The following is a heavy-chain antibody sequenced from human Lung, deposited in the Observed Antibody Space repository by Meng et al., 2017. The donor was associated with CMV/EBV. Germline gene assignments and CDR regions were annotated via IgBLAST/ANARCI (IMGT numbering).Heavy chain of an antibody. V-gene: IGHV3-23*01. CDR3: AKDSPIVVVPAAIIPSND. D-gene: IGHD2-2*01. Sequence: GGSPRLXCAASGFTFSSYAMSWVRQAPGKGLEWVSAISGSGGSTYYADSVKGRFTISRDNSKNTLYLQMNSLRAEDTAVYYCAKDSPIVVVPAAIIPSNDWGQGXLVTVSS. CDR2: ISGSGGST. CDR1: GFTFSSYA. J-gene: IGHJ4*02.